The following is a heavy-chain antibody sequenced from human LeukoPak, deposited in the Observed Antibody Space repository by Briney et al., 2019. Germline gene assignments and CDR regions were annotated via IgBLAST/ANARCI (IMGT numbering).Heavy chain of an antibody. D-gene: IGHD6-19*01. V-gene: IGHV3-23*01. CDR3: AKVGMAVAGTSWFDP. CDR1: RFQFSSYA. J-gene: IGHJ5*02. Sequence: GGSLRLSCVASRFQFSSYAMSWVRQAPGKGLEWVSAISGSGGSTYYADSVKGRFTISRDNSKNTLYLQMNSLRAEDTAVYYCAKVGMAVAGTSWFDPWGQGTLVTVSS. CDR2: ISGSGGST.